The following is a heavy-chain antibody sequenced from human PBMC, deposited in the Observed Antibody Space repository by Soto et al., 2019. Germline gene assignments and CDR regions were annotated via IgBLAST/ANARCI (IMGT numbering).Heavy chain of an antibody. CDR2: ISRDGNAI. Sequence: GGSLRLSCAASGFIFSYYYMSWIRQSPGKGLEWLAYISRDGNAIFYADSVIGRFTVSRDNAKNSLFLQMDDLRAEDTAMFFCARGAEMSSLTKWFDPWGQGTLVTVSS. J-gene: IGHJ5*02. D-gene: IGHD1-1*01. CDR3: ARGAEMSSLTKWFDP. CDR1: GFIFSYYY. V-gene: IGHV3-11*01.